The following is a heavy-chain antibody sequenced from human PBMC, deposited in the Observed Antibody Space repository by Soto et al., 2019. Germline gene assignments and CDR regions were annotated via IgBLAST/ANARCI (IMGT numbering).Heavy chain of an antibody. CDR1: GGSISSGGYY. CDR3: ARGGRPSPRMDV. CDR2: IYYSGST. Sequence: QVQLQESGPGLVKPSQTLSLTCTVSGGSISSGGYYWSWIRQHPGKGLEWIGYIYYSGSTYYNPSLKSRVTISVDTSKNPFSLKLSPVAAADTAVDYLARGGRPSPRMDVWGQGTTVTVSS. V-gene: IGHV4-31*03. J-gene: IGHJ6*02.